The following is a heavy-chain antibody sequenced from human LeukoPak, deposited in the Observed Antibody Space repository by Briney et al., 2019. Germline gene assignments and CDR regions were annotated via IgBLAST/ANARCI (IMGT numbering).Heavy chain of an antibody. CDR3: AKDHRVPAAIQVRGARHQNFDY. D-gene: IGHD2-2*01. V-gene: IGHV1-69*05. CDR2: VIPIFGTT. CDR1: GGTFSSYA. Sequence: ASVKVSCKASGGTFSSYAITWVRQAPGHGLEWMGGVIPIFGTTNYAQKFQGRVTVTTDESTSTAYMELSSLRSEDTAVYYCAKDHRVPAAIQVRGARHQNFDYWGQGTLVTVSS. J-gene: IGHJ4*02.